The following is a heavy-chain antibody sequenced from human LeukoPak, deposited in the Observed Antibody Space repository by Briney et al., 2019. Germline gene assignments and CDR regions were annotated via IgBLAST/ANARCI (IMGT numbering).Heavy chain of an antibody. D-gene: IGHD5-18*01. V-gene: IGHV3-9*01. J-gene: IGHJ4*02. CDR2: ISWKGGSP. CDR1: GFTFKDYA. Sequence: GGSLRLSCAASGFTFKDYAMQWVRQVPGKGLEWVSSISWKGGSPGYADSVKGRFTISRDNANNSLYLQMNSLRPEDTAVYFCAKSGEYSYGYYFDYWGQGTLVTVSS. CDR3: AKSGEYSYGYYFDY.